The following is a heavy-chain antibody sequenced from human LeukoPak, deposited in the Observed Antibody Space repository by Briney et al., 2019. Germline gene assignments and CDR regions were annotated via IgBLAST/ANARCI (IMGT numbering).Heavy chain of an antibody. Sequence: ASVKVSCKASGYTFTTYYMHWVRQAPGQGLEWMGIINPSGGSTRYAQKFQGRVAMTRDTSASTVYMELSSLRSEDTAVYYCARSGTIFGVVTLWGQGTLVTVSS. J-gene: IGHJ4*02. V-gene: IGHV1-46*01. CDR3: ARSGTIFGVVTL. CDR2: INPSGGST. CDR1: GYTFTTYY. D-gene: IGHD3-3*01.